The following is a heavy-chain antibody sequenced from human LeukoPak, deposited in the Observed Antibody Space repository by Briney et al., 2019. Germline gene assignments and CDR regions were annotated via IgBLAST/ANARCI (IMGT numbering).Heavy chain of an antibody. CDR1: GGSLMGYT. Sequence: SSETLSLTCAVYGGSLMGYTWSGIRKPPGKGRGGIGEINNSGSTNYNPSLKSRVTISVDTSKNQFSLKLSSVTAADTAVYYCARHSPDSSFGYWGQGTLVTVSS. J-gene: IGHJ4*02. CDR2: INNSGST. V-gene: IGHV4-34*01. CDR3: ARHSPDSSFGY. D-gene: IGHD6-13*01.